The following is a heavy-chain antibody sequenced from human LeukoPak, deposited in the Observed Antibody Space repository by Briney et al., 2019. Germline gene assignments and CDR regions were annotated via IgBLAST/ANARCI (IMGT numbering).Heavy chain of an antibody. CDR2: IFTYNGDT. J-gene: IGHJ4*02. D-gene: IGHD1-1*01. V-gene: IGHV1-18*01. Sequence: GASVKVSCKASGYTLISYGLSWVRQAPGQALEWVGWIFTYNGDTKYEKKLQGRVTMTTDSSTNTVYLELRSLRSDDTAVYYCARGKEREPFDFWGQGTLVTVSS. CDR3: ARGKEREPFDF. CDR1: GYTLISYG.